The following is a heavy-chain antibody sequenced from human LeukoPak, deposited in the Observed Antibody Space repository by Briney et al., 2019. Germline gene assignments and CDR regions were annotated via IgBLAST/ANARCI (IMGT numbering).Heavy chain of an antibody. V-gene: IGHV3-30*04. J-gene: IGHJ6*02. CDR1: GFTFSSSA. Sequence: PGRSLRLSCAASGFTFSSSAMHWLRQAPDKGLECVAVISYDGRNQYYPDSVKGRLSISRDNSKNTLFLQMNSLRAEDTAVYYCAKEELEYSSSSAYYYGTDVWGQGTTVTVSS. D-gene: IGHD6-6*01. CDR3: AKEELEYSSSSAYYYGTDV. CDR2: ISYDGRNQ.